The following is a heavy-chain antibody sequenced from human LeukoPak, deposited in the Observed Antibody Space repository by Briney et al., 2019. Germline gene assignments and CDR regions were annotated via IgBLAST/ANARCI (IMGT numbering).Heavy chain of an antibody. J-gene: IGHJ1*01. CDR2: ISSSSSYI. Sequence: GGSLRLSCAAYGFTFSSYTMNWARQAPGKGLEWVSSISSSSSYIYYADSVKGRFTISRDNAKNSLYLQMNSLRAEDTAVYYCLIAAAGTGYFQHWGQGTLVTVSS. V-gene: IGHV3-21*01. CDR1: GFTFSSYT. CDR3: LIAAAGTGYFQH. D-gene: IGHD6-13*01.